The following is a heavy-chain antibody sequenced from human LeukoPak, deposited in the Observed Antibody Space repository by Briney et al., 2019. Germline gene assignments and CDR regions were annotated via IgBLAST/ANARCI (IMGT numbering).Heavy chain of an antibody. Sequence: SETLSLTCTVSGGSISSGDYYRSWIRQPPGKGLEWIGYIYYSGSTYYNPSLKSRVTISVDTSKNQFSLKLSSVTAADTAVYYCARETVYSNWFDPWGQGTLVTVSS. CDR2: IYYSGST. J-gene: IGHJ5*02. CDR1: GGSISSGDYY. CDR3: ARETVYSNWFDP. V-gene: IGHV4-30-4*01. D-gene: IGHD2-8*01.